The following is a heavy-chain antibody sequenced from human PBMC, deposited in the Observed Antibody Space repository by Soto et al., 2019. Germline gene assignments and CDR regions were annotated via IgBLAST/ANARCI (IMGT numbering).Heavy chain of an antibody. J-gene: IGHJ4*02. V-gene: IGHV4-39*01. CDR1: GDSINSDNYY. D-gene: IGHD3-9*01. CDR2: IYYRGNT. Sequence: QLPLQESGPGLVKPSETLSLTCSVSGDSINSDNYYWGWIRQPPGKGLEWIGSIYYRGNTYYNPSLKSRVTISIDKSESQFSLKLNAVTAADSAVYFCARLEGLATISYYFDYWGQGTLVTVSS. CDR3: ARLEGLATISYYFDY.